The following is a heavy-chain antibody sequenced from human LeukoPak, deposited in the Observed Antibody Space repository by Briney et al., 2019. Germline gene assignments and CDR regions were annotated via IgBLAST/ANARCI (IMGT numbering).Heavy chain of an antibody. CDR1: GGSFSGYY. CDR3: ARGTQWLRFGY. CDR2: INHSGST. J-gene: IGHJ4*02. D-gene: IGHD5-12*01. Sequence: PSETLSLTCAVYGGSFSGYYWSWIRQPPGKGLEWIGEINHSGSTNYNPSLKSRVTISVDTSKNQFSLKLGSVTAADTAVYYCARGTQWLRFGYWGQGTLVTVSS. V-gene: IGHV4-34*01.